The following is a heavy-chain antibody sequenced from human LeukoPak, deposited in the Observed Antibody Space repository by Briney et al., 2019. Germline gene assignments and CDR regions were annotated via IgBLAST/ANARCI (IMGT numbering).Heavy chain of an antibody. V-gene: IGHV3-74*01. CDR2: INSDGSST. Sequence: GGSLRLSCAASGLTLSSYWMHWVRQAPGKWLVWVSRINSDGSSTRYADSVKGRFTISRDNAKNTLYLQMNSLRAEDTAVYYCAELTSMVEQYWGQGTLVTVSS. CDR1: GLTLSSYW. CDR3: AELTSMVEQY. J-gene: IGHJ4*02. D-gene: IGHD3-10*01.